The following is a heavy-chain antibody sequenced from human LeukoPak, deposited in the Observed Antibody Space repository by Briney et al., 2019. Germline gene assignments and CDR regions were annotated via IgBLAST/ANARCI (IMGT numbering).Heavy chain of an antibody. CDR2: IRRKANSYAT. CDR3: TRHRNRGYDFWSGEAGY. V-gene: IGHV3-73*01. D-gene: IGHD3-3*01. CDR1: GFTFSGPA. J-gene: IGHJ4*02. Sequence: PGGSLRLACAASGFTFSGPAMDWVRQPSGKGLGWVGRIRRKANSYATAYAAWVKGRFTISREDSKNTEYLQMNSLKTEDTAVYYCTRHRNRGYDFWSGEAGYWGQGALVTVSS.